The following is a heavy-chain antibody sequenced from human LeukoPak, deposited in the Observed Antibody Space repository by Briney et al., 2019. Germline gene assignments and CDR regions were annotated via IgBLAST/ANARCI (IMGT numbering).Heavy chain of an antibody. D-gene: IGHD5-18*01. V-gene: IGHV3-30*03. CDR1: GFTFSSYG. CDR3: ARGGGIQLWLDGRLTV. Sequence: GGSLRLSCAASGFTFSSYGMHWVRQAPGKGLEWVAVISYDGSNKYNADSVRGRFTISRDNSKNTLYLQMNSLRTEDTAVYYCARGGGIQLWLDGRLTVWGQGTLVTVSS. J-gene: IGHJ4*02. CDR2: ISYDGSNK.